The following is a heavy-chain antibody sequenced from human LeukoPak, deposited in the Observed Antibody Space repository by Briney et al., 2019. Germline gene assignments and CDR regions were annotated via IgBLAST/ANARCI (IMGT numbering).Heavy chain of an antibody. CDR1: GYTFTGYY. V-gene: IGHV1-2*02. CDR2: INSNSGGT. Sequence: GASVQVSCKASGYTFTGYYLHWVRQAPGQGLEWMGWINSNSGGTKYAQKFQGRVTMIRDTSISTAYMELSRLRSDDTAVYYCARGARGSGSYPPAVYYFDYWGQGTLVTVSS. J-gene: IGHJ4*02. D-gene: IGHD3-10*01. CDR3: ARGARGSGSYPPAVYYFDY.